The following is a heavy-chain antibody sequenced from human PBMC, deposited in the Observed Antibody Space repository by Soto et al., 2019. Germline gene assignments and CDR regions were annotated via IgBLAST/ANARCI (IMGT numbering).Heavy chain of an antibody. CDR1: GGSIRRGGYY. Sequence: SETLSLTWIVSGGSIRRGGYYWCWIRQHPGKGLEWIGYIYYSGSTYYNPSLKSRVTISVDTSKNQFSLKLSSVPAADTAGSYCAVDGPRSTDMDIWGQRNTVPVS. CDR2: IYYSGST. CDR3: AVDGPRSTDMDI. V-gene: IGHV4-31*02. J-gene: IGHJ6*02.